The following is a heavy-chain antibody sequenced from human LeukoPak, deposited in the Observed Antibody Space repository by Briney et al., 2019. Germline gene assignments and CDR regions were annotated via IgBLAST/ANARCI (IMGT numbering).Heavy chain of an antibody. J-gene: IGHJ6*03. CDR2: MNPHSGNT. V-gene: IGHV1-8*03. Sequence: ASVKVSCKASGYTFTSYDINWVRQATGHGLEWLGWMNPHSGNTGYARKFQGRVTITRNTSISTAYMELSSLRSEDTAVYYCARRLVGSLDYYYYMDVWGKGTTVTVSS. D-gene: IGHD1-1*01. CDR3: ARRLVGSLDYYYYMDV. CDR1: GYTFTSYD.